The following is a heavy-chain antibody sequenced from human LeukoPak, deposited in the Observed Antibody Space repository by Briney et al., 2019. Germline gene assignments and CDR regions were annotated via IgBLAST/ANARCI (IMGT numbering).Heavy chain of an antibody. CDR1: GYTFTSYG. D-gene: IGHD6-19*01. J-gene: IGHJ5*02. CDR3: ARFVAVAGGNWFDP. V-gene: IGHV1-18*01. Sequence: GPSVKVSCKASGYTFTSYGISWVRQAPGQGLEWMGWISAYNGNTNYAQKLQDRVTMTTDTSTSTAYMELRSLRSDDTAVYYCARFVAVAGGNWFDPWGQGTLVTVSS. CDR2: ISAYNGNT.